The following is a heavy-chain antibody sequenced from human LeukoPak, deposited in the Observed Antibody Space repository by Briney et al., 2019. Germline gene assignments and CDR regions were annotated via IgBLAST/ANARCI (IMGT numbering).Heavy chain of an antibody. J-gene: IGHJ4*02. Sequence: SSETLSLTCTVSGASIGGSGYYWGWIRQPPGKGLEWIGSIYSSGSTYYNASLQSRVTISIETSKNQISLRLNSVTAADTAMYYCAKSGGYGLIDYWGQGTLVTVSS. V-gene: IGHV4-39*01. CDR3: AKSGGYGLIDY. CDR1: GASIGGSGYY. CDR2: IYSSGST. D-gene: IGHD1-26*01.